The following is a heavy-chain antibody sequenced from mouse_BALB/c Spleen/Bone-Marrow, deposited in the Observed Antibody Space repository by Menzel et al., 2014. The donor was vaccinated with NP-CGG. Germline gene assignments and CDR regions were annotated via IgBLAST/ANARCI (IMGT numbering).Heavy chain of an antibody. D-gene: IGHD1-1*02. CDR2: IHPYNGDT. J-gene: IGHJ4*01. CDR3: GRYGYDAMDF. V-gene: IGHV1-37*01. Sequence: EVHLQQSGPELVKPGASVKLSCRASGFSFTDYFINWVKQSHGKSLEWIGRIHPYNGDTFYNQKFKVKATLTVDKSSNTARMELLSLTSEDSAVYYCGRYGYDAMDFWGQGTSVTVSS. CDR1: GFSFTDYF.